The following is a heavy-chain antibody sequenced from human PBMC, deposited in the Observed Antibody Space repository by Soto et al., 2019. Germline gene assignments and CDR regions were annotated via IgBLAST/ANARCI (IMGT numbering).Heavy chain of an antibody. V-gene: IGHV3-21*01. CDR1: GFTFSSYS. CDR3: ASTSNWGWGNYFDY. J-gene: IGHJ4*02. CDR2: ISSSSSYI. D-gene: IGHD7-27*01. Sequence: GGSLRLSCAASGFTFSSYSMNWVRQAPGKGLEWVSSISSSSSYIYYADSVKGRFTISRDNAKNSLYLQMNSLRAEDTAVYYCASTSNWGWGNYFDYWGQGTLVTVSS.